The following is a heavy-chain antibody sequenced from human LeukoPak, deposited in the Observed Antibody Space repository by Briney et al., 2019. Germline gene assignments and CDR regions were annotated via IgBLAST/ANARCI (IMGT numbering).Heavy chain of an antibody. CDR1: GFTFSSYA. CDR2: ISGSGGST. V-gene: IGHV3-23*01. CDR3: AKGITGTTRYFDY. Sequence: GGSLRLSCAASGFTFSSYAMSWVRQAPGKGLEWVSAISGSGGSTYYAGSVKGRFTISRDNSKNKLYLQMNSLRAEDTAVYYCAKGITGTTRYFDYWGQGTLVTVSS. J-gene: IGHJ4*02. D-gene: IGHD1-7*01.